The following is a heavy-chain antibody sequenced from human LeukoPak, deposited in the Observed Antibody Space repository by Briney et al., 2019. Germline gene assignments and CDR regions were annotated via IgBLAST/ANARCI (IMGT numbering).Heavy chain of an antibody. J-gene: IGHJ4*02. Sequence: QTGGSLRLSCAASGFTVSSNYMSWVRQAPGKGLEWVSVIYSGGSTYYADSVKGRFTISRDNSKNTLYLQMNSLRAEDTAVYYCARGEVVAARFDYWGQGTLVTVSS. CDR2: IYSGGST. CDR1: GFTVSSNY. D-gene: IGHD2-15*01. V-gene: IGHV3-53*01. CDR3: ARGEVVAARFDY.